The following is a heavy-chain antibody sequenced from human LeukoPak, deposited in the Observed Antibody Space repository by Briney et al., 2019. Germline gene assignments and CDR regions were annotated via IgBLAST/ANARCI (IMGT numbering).Heavy chain of an antibody. Sequence: GGSLRLSCAASGFTFRAYAMNWVRQAPGKGLEWVSGISGSGDNTYYADSVKGRFTISRDNSKNTLYLQMNSLRAEDTAVYYCAKGDDILTGYLSYFDYWGQGTLVTVSS. CDR1: GFTFRAYA. CDR3: AKGDDILTGYLSYFDY. J-gene: IGHJ4*02. CDR2: ISGSGDNT. V-gene: IGHV3-23*01. D-gene: IGHD3-9*01.